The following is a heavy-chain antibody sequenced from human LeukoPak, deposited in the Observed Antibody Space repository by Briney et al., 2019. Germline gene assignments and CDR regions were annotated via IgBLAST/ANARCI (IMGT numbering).Heavy chain of an antibody. CDR3: ARGYYGSSCYYNDY. V-gene: IGHV4-59*01. Sequence: SETLSLTCTVSGDSISSYHWSWIRQPPGKGLEWIGYISYSGGPNYNPSHKGRVTISVDTSKNQFSLKLTSVTAADTAVYYCARGYYGSSCYYNDYWGQGALVTVSS. CDR1: GDSISSYH. D-gene: IGHD3-22*01. J-gene: IGHJ4*02. CDR2: ISYSGGP.